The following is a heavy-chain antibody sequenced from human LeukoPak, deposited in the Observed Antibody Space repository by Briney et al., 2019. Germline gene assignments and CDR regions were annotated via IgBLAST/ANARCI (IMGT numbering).Heavy chain of an antibody. CDR3: ARGSTVTTLPYYYYYMDV. V-gene: IGHV1-18*01. Sequence: ASVKVSCKAYGYSFTSYGISWVRQAPGQGLEWVGWISGYNGNTNYAQKFQGRVTITADKSTSTTYMELSSLRSEDTAVYYCARGSTVTTLPYYYYYMDVWGKGTTVTVSS. CDR1: GYSFTSYG. CDR2: ISGYNGNT. D-gene: IGHD4-17*01. J-gene: IGHJ6*03.